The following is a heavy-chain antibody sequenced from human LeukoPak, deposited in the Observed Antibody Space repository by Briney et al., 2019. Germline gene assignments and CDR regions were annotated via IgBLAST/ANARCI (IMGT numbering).Heavy chain of an antibody. CDR2: IYNNGNT. CDR1: GGSISSYY. CDR3: ARDILSTGSSDDS. J-gene: IGHJ4*02. V-gene: IGHV4-59*01. Sequence: PSETLSLTCTVSGGSISSYYWSWIRQPPGKRLEWIGYIYNNGNTNYNPSLKSRVTISIDTSKRQISLKLSSVTAADTAMYYCARDILSTGSSDDSWGQGTLVTVSS. D-gene: IGHD1-26*01.